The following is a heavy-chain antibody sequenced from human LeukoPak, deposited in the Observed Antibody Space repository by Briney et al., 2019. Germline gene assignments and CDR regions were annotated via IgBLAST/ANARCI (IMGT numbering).Heavy chain of an antibody. CDR1: GFNFSAYW. Sequence: PGGSLRLSCAASGFNFSAYWMSWVRQAPGKGLEWVANIKEDGSEKHYVDSVRGRFSISRDNAKNSLYLQMNSLRAEDTAVYYCARPMDLDYWGQGTLVTVSS. CDR2: IKEDGSEK. V-gene: IGHV3-7*03. D-gene: IGHD2-8*01. CDR3: ARPMDLDY. J-gene: IGHJ4*02.